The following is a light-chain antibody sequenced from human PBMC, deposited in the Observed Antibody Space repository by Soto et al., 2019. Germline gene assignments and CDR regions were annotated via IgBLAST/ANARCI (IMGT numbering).Light chain of an antibody. CDR1: SGHSSYI. V-gene: IGLV4-60*03. J-gene: IGLJ2*01. CDR2: LEGSGSY. Sequence: QTVVTQSSSASASLGSSVKLTCTLSSGHSSYIIAWHQQQPGKAPRYLMKLEGSGSYNKGSGVPDRFSGSSSGADRYLTISNLQSEDEADYYCETCDSNTRVFGGGTQLTVL. CDR3: ETCDSNTRV.